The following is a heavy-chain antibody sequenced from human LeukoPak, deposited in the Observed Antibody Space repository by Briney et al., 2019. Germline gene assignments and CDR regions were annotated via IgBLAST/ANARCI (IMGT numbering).Heavy chain of an antibody. J-gene: IGHJ4*02. CDR3: ARAPYYDILTGFAFDY. Sequence: ASVKVSCTASGYTFTSYGISWVRQAPGQGLEWMGWISAYNGNTNYAQKLQGRVTMTTDTSTSTAYMELRSLRSDDTAVYYCARAPYYDILTGFAFDYWGQGTLVTVSS. D-gene: IGHD3-9*01. V-gene: IGHV1-18*01. CDR1: GYTFTSYG. CDR2: ISAYNGNT.